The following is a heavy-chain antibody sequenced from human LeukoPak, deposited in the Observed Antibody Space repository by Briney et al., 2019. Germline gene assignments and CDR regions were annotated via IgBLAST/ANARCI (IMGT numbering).Heavy chain of an antibody. J-gene: IGHJ6*03. Sequence: EASVKVSCKASGYTFTSYGINWVRQAPGQRLEWIGWIVVGSGNTNYAQKFQERVTITRDMSTSTAYMELSSLRSEDTAVYYCAAHSGSYYVPDLYYYYYYMDVWGKGTTVTVSS. CDR3: AAHSGSYYVPDLYYYYYYMDV. CDR2: IVVGSGNT. V-gene: IGHV1-58*02. CDR1: GYTFTSYG. D-gene: IGHD1-26*01.